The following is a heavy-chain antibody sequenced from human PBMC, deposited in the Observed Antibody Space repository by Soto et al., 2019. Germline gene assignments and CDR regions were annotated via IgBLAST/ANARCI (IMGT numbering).Heavy chain of an antibody. CDR3: ARDTSGVVVVAAREAFDI. J-gene: IGHJ3*02. CDR2: IYYSGST. V-gene: IGHV4-31*03. Sequence: SETLSLTCTVSGGSISSGGYYWSWIRQHPGKGLEWIGYIYYSGSTYYNPSLKSRVTISVDTSKNQFSLKLSSVAAADTAVYYCARDTSGVVVVAAREAFDIWGQGTMVTVSS. CDR1: GGSISSGGYY. D-gene: IGHD2-15*01.